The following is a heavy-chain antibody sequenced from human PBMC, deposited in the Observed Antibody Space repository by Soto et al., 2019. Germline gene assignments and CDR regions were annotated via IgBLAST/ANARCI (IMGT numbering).Heavy chain of an antibody. CDR2: VFYSGRT. CDR3: ARLSFGYDMDV. J-gene: IGHJ6*02. V-gene: IGHV4-39*01. CDR1: GGSISSSRHY. Sequence: QLQLQESGPGLVKPSETLSLTCTVSGGSISSSRHYWAWIRQPPGKGLEWIGSVFYSGRTYYNPSLKSRVTISVDTSKNQFSLHVSSVSAADTALYYCARLSFGYDMDVWGQGTTVTVSS. D-gene: IGHD3-16*01.